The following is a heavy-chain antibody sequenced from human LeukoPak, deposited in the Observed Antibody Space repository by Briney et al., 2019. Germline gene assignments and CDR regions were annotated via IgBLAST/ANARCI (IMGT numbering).Heavy chain of an antibody. V-gene: IGHV3-30*02. D-gene: IGHD3-22*01. CDR1: GFTFSSYG. Sequence: GGSLRLSCAASGFTFSSYGMHWVRQAPGKGLEWVAFIRYDGSNKYYADSVKGRFTISRDNSKNTLYLQMNSLRAEDTAVYYCAKDKSYYDSSGYYAPRYYFDYWGQGTLVTVSS. J-gene: IGHJ4*02. CDR3: AKDKSYYDSSGYYAPRYYFDY. CDR2: IRYDGSNK.